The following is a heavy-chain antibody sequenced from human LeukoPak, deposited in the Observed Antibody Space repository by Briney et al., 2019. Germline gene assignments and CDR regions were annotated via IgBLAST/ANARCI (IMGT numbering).Heavy chain of an antibody. J-gene: IGHJ4*02. CDR1: GGTFSSYA. Sequence: ASVKVSCKASGGTFSSYAISWVRQAPGQGLEWMGGIIPIFGTANYAQKFQGRVTITADESTSTAYMELSSLRSEDTAVYYCARVAPPYSYGYEYWGQRTLVTVSS. V-gene: IGHV1-69*13. D-gene: IGHD5-18*01. CDR3: ARVAPPYSYGYEY. CDR2: IIPIFGTA.